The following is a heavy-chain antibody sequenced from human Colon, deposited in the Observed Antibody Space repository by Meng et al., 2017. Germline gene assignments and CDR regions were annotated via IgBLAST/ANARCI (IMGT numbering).Heavy chain of an antibody. CDR3: ARGPLAS. J-gene: IGHJ4*02. V-gene: IGHV4-61*01. CDR2: IYYTGST. CDR1: VCSFRSVSYF. Sequence: HVHLQDTGIGPLRPTDTQSLTCSGSVCSFRSVSYFLRQLRQPPGKRREWIGYIYYTGSTNYSTALTCRADVFEDPSQNQFCLKLRSVSAADTAVSYCARGPLASWGQGTLVTVSS.